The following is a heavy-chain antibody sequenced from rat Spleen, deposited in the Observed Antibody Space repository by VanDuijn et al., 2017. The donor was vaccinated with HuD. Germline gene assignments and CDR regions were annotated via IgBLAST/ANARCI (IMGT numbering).Heavy chain of an antibody. CDR2: ISYNGDNT. CDR1: GFTFSDYY. V-gene: IGHV5-20*01. CDR3: TTTEGPGLWDY. Sequence: EVQLVESGGGLVQPGRSLKLSCATSGFTFSDYYMAWVRQAPTKGLEWVAYISYNGDNTYYRDSVKGRFTISRDNAKSSLYLQMDSLRSEDTATYYCTTTEGPGLWDYWGQGVMVTVSS. D-gene: IGHD1-11*01. J-gene: IGHJ2*01.